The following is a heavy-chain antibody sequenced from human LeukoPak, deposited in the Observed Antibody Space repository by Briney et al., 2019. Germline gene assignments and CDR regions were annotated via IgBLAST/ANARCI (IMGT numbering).Heavy chain of an antibody. V-gene: IGHV3-30-3*01. CDR2: ISYDGSNK. D-gene: IGHD3-10*01. J-gene: IGHJ3*02. CDR1: GFTFSSYA. Sequence: GGSLRLSCAASGFTFSSYAMHWVRQAPGKGLEWVAVISYDGSNKYYADSVKGRFTISRDNSKNTLYLQMNSLRAEDTAVYYCARDDPQLNAFDIWGQGTMVTVSS. CDR3: ARDDPQLNAFDI.